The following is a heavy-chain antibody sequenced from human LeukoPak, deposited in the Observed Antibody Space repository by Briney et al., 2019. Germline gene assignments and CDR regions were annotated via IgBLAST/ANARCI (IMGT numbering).Heavy chain of an antibody. Sequence: GGSLRLSCTASGFTFGDYAMSWVRQAPGKGLEWVGFIRSKAYGGTTEYAASVKGRFTISRDDSKSIAYLQMNSLKTEDTAVYYCTRVGDYVWGSRYFDYWGQGTLVTVSS. CDR2: IRSKAYGGTT. CDR3: TRVGDYVWGSRYFDY. CDR1: GFTFGDYA. J-gene: IGHJ4*02. V-gene: IGHV3-49*04. D-gene: IGHD3-16*01.